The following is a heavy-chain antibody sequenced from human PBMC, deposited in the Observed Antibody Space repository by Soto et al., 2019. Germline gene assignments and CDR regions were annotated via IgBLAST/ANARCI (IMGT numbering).Heavy chain of an antibody. CDR2: ARNKAKSNTT. D-gene: IGHD3-16*01. V-gene: IGHV3-72*01. J-gene: IGHJ4*02. CDR1: GFTFSDHY. CDR3: AIATTGGCTTVFDY. Sequence: EVQLVESGGGLVQPGGSLRLSCAASGFTFSDHYIDWVRQAPGKGLEWVGSARNKAKSNTTDYAASVKGRFTISRDDSENSVYLQMSSLKIEDTAVYFCAIATTGGCTTVFDYWGQGTLVTVSS.